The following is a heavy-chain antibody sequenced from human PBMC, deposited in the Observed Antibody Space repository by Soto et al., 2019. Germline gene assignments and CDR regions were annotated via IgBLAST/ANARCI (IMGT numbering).Heavy chain of an antibody. CDR1: GGSFSGYY. CDR2: INHSGST. J-gene: IGHJ5*02. V-gene: IGHV4-34*01. CDR3: ARGARWPGRFDP. Sequence: QVQLQQWGAGLLKPSETLSLTCAVYGGSFSGYYWSWIRQPPGKGLEWIGEINHSGSTNYSPSLKSLVTISVDTSKTQFSLKLSYVTAADTAVYYCARGARWPGRFDPWGQGTLVTVSS. D-gene: IGHD2-15*01.